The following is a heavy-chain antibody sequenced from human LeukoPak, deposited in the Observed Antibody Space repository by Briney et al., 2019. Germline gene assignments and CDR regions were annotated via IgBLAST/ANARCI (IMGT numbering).Heavy chain of an antibody. D-gene: IGHD3-22*01. CDR2: ISGSGGST. Sequence: GGSLRLSCAAPGFTFSTYAMSWVRQAPGKGLEWVSGISGSGGSTFYADSVKGRFTISRDNSKNTLYLQMNSLRAEDTAVYYCAKDRAYYSDSSGYYLVRAYDYWGQGTLVTVSS. CDR3: AKDRAYYSDSSGYYLVRAYDY. V-gene: IGHV3-23*01. CDR1: GFTFSTYA. J-gene: IGHJ4*02.